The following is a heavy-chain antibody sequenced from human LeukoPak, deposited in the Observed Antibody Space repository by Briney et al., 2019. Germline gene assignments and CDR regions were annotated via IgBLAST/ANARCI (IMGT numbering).Heavy chain of an antibody. Sequence: ASVKVSCKASGYTFTSYDITWVRQAPGQGLELMGWISAYNGNTNYAQKFQGRVTMTTDTSTNTAYMELTSLRSDDTAVYYCARGGDYGDYGSPHDYWGQGTLVIVSS. V-gene: IGHV1-18*01. D-gene: IGHD4-17*01. CDR1: GYTFTSYD. CDR2: ISAYNGNT. CDR3: ARGGDYGDYGSPHDY. J-gene: IGHJ4*02.